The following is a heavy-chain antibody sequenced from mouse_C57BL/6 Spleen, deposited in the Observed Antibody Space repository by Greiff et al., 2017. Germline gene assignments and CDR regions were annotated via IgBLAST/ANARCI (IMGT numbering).Heavy chain of an antibody. CDR3: ARGATRDWFAY. D-gene: IGHD3-1*01. Sequence: QVQLQQPGAELVKPGASVKLSCKASGYTFTSYWMQWVKQRPGQGLEWIGEIDPSDSYTNYNQKFKGKATLTVDTSSSTAYMQLSSLTSEDSAVYYCARGATRDWFAYWGQGTLVTVSA. CDR2: IDPSDSYT. J-gene: IGHJ3*01. V-gene: IGHV1-50*01. CDR1: GYTFTSYW.